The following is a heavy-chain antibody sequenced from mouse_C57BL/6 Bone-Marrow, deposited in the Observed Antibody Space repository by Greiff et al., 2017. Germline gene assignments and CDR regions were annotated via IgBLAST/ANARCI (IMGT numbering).Heavy chain of an antibody. J-gene: IGHJ1*03. Sequence: VKLMESGAELVRPGASVKLSCKASGYTFTDYYINWVKQRPGQGLEWIARIYPGSGNTYYNEKFKGKATLTAEKSSSTAYMQLSSLTSEDSAVYFCARFYYCGSSPHWYFDVWGTGTTVTVSS. V-gene: IGHV1-76*01. CDR3: ARFYYCGSSPHWYFDV. D-gene: IGHD1-1*01. CDR2: IYPGSGNT. CDR1: GYTFTDYY.